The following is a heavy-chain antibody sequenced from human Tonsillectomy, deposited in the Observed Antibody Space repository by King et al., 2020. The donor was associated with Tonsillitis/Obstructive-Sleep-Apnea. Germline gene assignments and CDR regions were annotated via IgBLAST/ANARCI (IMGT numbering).Heavy chain of an antibody. CDR2: INTNTGNP. J-gene: IGHJ6*03. V-gene: IGHV7-4-1*02. CDR1: GYTFTDYP. D-gene: IGHD2-2*01. CDR3: ARDEEIPAASYYYYYMDV. Sequence: QLVQSGSELKTPGASVKVSCKASGYTFTDYPMNWVRQAPGQGLEWMGWINTNTGNPTYAQGFRGRFVFSLDTSVSTAYLQISSLKAEDTAVYFCARDEEIPAASYYYYYMDVWGKGTTVTVSS.